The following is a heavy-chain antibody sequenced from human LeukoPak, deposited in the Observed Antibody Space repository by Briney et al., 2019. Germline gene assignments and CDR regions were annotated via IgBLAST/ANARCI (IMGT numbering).Heavy chain of an antibody. D-gene: IGHD6-13*01. CDR1: GFTFSSYW. CDR3: ARASSSRANFDY. Sequence: GGSLRLSCAASGFTFSSYWMHWVRHAPGKGLVWVSRINSDGSSTSYADSVKGRFTISRDNAKNTLYLQMNSLRAEDTAVYYCARASSSRANFDYWGQGTLVTVSS. CDR2: INSDGSST. V-gene: IGHV3-74*01. J-gene: IGHJ4*02.